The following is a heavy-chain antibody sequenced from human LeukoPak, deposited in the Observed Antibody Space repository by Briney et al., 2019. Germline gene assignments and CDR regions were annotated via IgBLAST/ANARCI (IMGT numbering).Heavy chain of an antibody. CDR2: ISYDGSNK. V-gene: IGHV3-30*18. J-gene: IGHJ4*02. Sequence: PGGSLRLSCAASGFTFSSYGMHWVRHAPGKGLEWVAVISYDGSNKYYADSVKGRFTISRDNSKNTLYLQMNSLRAEDTAVYYCAKDPGGLLWFGELPSYFDYWGQGTLVTVSS. CDR1: GFTFSSYG. D-gene: IGHD3-10*01. CDR3: AKDPGGLLWFGELPSYFDY.